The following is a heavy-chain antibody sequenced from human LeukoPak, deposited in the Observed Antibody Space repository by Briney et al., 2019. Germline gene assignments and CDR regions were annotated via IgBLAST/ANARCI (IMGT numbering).Heavy chain of an antibody. D-gene: IGHD6-19*01. Sequence: SQTLSLTCAISGDIFSSNNAAWNWIRQSPWRGLEWLGRTYYRSKWSNNYAVSVKSRITINPDTSKNQFSLQLNSVTPEDTAVYYCARTEAGALDYWGQGTLVTVSS. CDR1: GDIFSSNNAA. CDR2: TYYRSKWSN. V-gene: IGHV6-1*01. J-gene: IGHJ4*02. CDR3: ARTEAGALDY.